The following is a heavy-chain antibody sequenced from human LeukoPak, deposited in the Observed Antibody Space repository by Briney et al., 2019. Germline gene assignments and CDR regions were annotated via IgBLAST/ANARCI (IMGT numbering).Heavy chain of an antibody. CDR1: GDSFSGYY. D-gene: IGHD2-8*01. J-gene: IGHJ5*02. CDR3: ARGSKDIVLMVYALRRFDP. CDR2: INHSGST. Sequence: PSETLSLTCAVYGDSFSGYYWSWLRQPPGKGVEWIGEINHSGSTNYNPSLKSRVTISVDTSKNQFSLKLSSVTAADTAVYYCARGSKDIVLMVYALRRFDPWGQGTLVTVSS. V-gene: IGHV4-34*01.